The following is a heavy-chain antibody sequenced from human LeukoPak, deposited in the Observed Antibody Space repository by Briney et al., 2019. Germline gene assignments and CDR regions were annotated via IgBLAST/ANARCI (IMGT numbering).Heavy chain of an antibody. CDR2: FSGSGGST. CDR1: RFTFSSYA. Sequence: SGGSLRLSCEPSRFTFSSYAMSCVRQAPGKGLDSVSAFSGSGGSTYYADSVKGRFTISRDNSNYTLYLQMNSLTAEDMAVYYCAKMIREVATIPYWYFDLWGRGTLVTVSS. V-gene: IGHV3-23*01. D-gene: IGHD5-24*01. CDR3: AKMIREVATIPYWYFDL. J-gene: IGHJ2*01.